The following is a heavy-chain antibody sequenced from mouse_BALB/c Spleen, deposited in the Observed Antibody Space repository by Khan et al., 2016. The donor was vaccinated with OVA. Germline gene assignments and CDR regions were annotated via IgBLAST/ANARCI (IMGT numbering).Heavy chain of an antibody. J-gene: IGHJ4*01. CDR1: GFSLTSYG. CDR2: IWAGGST. D-gene: IGHD1-1*01. V-gene: IGHV2-9*02. CDR3: ARVFITTVVATDY. Sequence: VQLLETGPGLVAPSQSLSITCTVSGFSLTSYGVHWVRQPPGKGLEWLGVIWAGGSTNYNSALMSRLSISKDNSKSQVFLKMNSLQTDDTAMYYCARVFITTVVATDYWGQGTSVTVSS.